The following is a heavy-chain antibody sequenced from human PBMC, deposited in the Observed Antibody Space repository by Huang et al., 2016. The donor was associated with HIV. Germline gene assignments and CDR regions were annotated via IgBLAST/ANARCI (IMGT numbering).Heavy chain of an antibody. V-gene: IGHV1-24*01. CDR2: FDPEHGET. D-gene: IGHD2-21*01. CDR3: ATGFDTYYDI. CDR1: GYTLTELS. Sequence: QVQLVQSGAEVKKPGASVKVSCKVSGYTLTELSIHWVRQAPGKGIEWMGSFDPEHGETNYAQNFQGRVTMTEDTSTDTAYMELNSLRSEDTAVYYCATGFDTYYDIWGQGTMVIASS. J-gene: IGHJ3*02.